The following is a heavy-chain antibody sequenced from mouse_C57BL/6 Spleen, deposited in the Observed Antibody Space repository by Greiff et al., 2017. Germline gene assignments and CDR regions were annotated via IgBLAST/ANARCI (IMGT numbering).Heavy chain of an antibody. D-gene: IGHD1-1*01. CDR2: INPNNGGT. J-gene: IGHJ3*01. CDR1: GYTFTDYY. V-gene: IGHV1-26*01. Sequence: EVQLQQSGPELVKPGASVKISCKASGYTFTDYYMNWVKQSHGKSLEWIGDINPNNGGTSYNQKFKGKATLTVDKSSSTAYMELRSLTSEDSAVYYCARRDYYGSISFAYWGQWTLVTVSA. CDR3: ARRDYYGSISFAY.